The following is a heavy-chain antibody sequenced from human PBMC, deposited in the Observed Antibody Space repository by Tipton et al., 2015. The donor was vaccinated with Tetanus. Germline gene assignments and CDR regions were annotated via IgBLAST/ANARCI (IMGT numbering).Heavy chain of an antibody. CDR1: GYSISSGYY. Sequence: TLSLTCVVSGYSISSGYYWGWIRQPPGKGPEWIASIYRSGSASYNPSLKSRVTISVDTSKNQFSLKLNSVTAADTAVYYCARDQARGARGWNYFDYWGQGTLVTVSS. D-gene: IGHD1-26*01. CDR3: ARDQARGARGWNYFDY. V-gene: IGHV4-38-2*02. J-gene: IGHJ4*02. CDR2: IYRSGSA.